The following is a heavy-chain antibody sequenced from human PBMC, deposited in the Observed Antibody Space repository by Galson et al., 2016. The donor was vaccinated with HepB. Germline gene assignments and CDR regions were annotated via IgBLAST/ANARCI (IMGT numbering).Heavy chain of an antibody. Sequence: SVKVSCKASGYAFASYNMHWVRQAPGQGLEWMGIINPSGGSTNYAQKFQGRVTMTRDTSTSTVYMELSSLRSEDTAVYYCAYDYGDYNFDYWGQGTLVTVSS. V-gene: IGHV1-46*01. CDR3: AYDYGDYNFDY. J-gene: IGHJ4*02. CDR1: GYAFASYN. D-gene: IGHD4-17*01. CDR2: INPSGGST.